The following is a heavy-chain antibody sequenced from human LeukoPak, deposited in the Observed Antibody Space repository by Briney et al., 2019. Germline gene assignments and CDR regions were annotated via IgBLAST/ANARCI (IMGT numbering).Heavy chain of an antibody. CDR3: TTIKRGNIFGYFDF. CDR1: GGSMTTHH. V-gene: IGHV4-59*11. Sequence: SETLSLTCTVSGGSMTTHHWNWIRQTPGKGLEWIGYVFDSGCTKENPSLKSRVTLSADTSKNQLSLRLGSVTAADTAVYYCTTIKRGNIFGYFDFWGQGILVTVSS. D-gene: IGHD5-18*01. CDR2: VFDSGCT. J-gene: IGHJ4*02.